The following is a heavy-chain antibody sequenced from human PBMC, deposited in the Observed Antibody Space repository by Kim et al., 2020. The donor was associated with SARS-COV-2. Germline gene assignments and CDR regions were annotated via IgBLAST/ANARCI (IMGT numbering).Heavy chain of an antibody. J-gene: IGHJ6*03. D-gene: IGHD6-13*01. CDR3: AREVAAADYYYMDV. V-gene: IGHV3-33*01. Sequence: ADAVTGRFTVSRDNSKNTLYLQMNSLRAEDTAVYYCAREVAAADYYYMDVGGKGTTVTVSS.